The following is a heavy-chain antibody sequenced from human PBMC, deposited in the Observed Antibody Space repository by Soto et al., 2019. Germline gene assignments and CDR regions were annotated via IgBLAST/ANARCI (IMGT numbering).Heavy chain of an antibody. CDR3: ARRVAAAGTYYYYYYMDV. D-gene: IGHD6-13*01. CDR1: GYTFTTYD. Sequence: QVQLVQSGAEVKKPGASVKVSCKASGYTFTTYDINWVRQATGQGLEWMGWMNPNSGNTGYAQKFQGRVTMTRNTSINTAYMELSSLRSDDTAVYYCARRVAAAGTYYYYYYMDVWGKGTTVTVSS. J-gene: IGHJ6*03. V-gene: IGHV1-8*01. CDR2: MNPNSGNT.